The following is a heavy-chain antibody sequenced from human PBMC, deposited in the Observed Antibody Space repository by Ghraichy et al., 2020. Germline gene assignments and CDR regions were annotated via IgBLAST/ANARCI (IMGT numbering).Heavy chain of an antibody. Sequence: ASVKVSCKASGYTFTSYDINWVRQATGQGLEWMGWMNPNSGNTGYAQKFQGRVTMTRNTSISTAYMELSSLRSEDTAVYYCARTGYDSSGYYWYFDLWGRGTLVTVSS. V-gene: IGHV1-8*01. J-gene: IGHJ2*01. CDR1: GYTFTSYD. D-gene: IGHD3-22*01. CDR2: MNPNSGNT. CDR3: ARTGYDSSGYYWYFDL.